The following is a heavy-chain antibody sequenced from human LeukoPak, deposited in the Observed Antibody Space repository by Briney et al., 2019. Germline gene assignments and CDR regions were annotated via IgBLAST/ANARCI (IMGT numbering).Heavy chain of an antibody. D-gene: IGHD3-3*01. Sequence: GGPLGLPCEPSGFTFSRHGWHWVGKAPGKGLEWVAIISNDGSRKYYAHSVEGRFTISRDNAKNTLYLQMDSLRAEDTADYYCARDRAWNYFDYWGQGTLVTVSS. J-gene: IGHJ4*02. CDR1: GFTFSRHG. CDR3: ARDRAWNYFDY. CDR2: ISNDGSRK. V-gene: IGHV3-30*03.